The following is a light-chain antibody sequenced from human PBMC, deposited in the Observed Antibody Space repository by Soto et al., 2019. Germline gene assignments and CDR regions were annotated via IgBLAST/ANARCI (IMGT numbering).Light chain of an antibody. CDR3: QQYGGVPYT. J-gene: IGKJ2*01. Sequence: EIVLTQSPGTLSLSPGQRATLSCRASESISRDYLAWYQQRLGQAPRLLIYGASSGATGIPDRFSGSGSGTDFTLTISRLEPEDFAIDYCQQYGGVPYTVGQGTKLEIK. CDR1: ESISRDY. CDR2: GAS. V-gene: IGKV3-20*01.